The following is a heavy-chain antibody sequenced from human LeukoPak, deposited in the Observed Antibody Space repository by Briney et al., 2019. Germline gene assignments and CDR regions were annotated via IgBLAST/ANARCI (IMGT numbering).Heavy chain of an antibody. CDR1: GFTFSNYA. J-gene: IGHJ5*02. V-gene: IGHV3-23*01. CDR2: IVASYEGT. D-gene: IGHD3/OR15-3a*01. CDR3: AKGKAGGLVDLFDP. Sequence: GGSLRLSCAASGFTFSNYAMMWVRQPPGKGLEWVSSIVASYEGTFYANSVKGRFTISRDNSKSTLSLQMNSLRAEDTGVYYCAKGKAGGLVDLFDPWGQGTLVTVSS.